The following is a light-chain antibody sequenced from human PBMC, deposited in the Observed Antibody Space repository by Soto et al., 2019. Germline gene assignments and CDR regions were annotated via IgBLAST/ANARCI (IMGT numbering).Light chain of an antibody. Sequence: EIVLTQSPGTLSLSPGERATLSCRASQSVSSRYLAWYQQKAGQAPRLLIYGASSRATGIPDRFSGSGSGTHFTLTLSRLEPEDFAVYYCLQYGSSLPWSFGQGTKVEIK. V-gene: IGKV3-20*01. CDR3: LQYGSSLPWS. J-gene: IGKJ1*01. CDR1: QSVSSRY. CDR2: GAS.